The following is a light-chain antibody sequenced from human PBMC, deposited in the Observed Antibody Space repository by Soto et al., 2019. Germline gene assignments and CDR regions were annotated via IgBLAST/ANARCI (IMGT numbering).Light chain of an antibody. CDR3: LLYHGAAQV. Sequence: QAVVTQEPSLTVSPGGTVTLTCASSTGAVTSDYYPNWLQQKPGQAPRSLIHSTYTRHFWTPARFSGSLLGGKAALPVSDVQPEDEADYYCLLYHGAAQVFGGGIKVIVL. V-gene: IGLV7-43*01. CDR2: STY. CDR1: TGAVTSDYY. J-gene: IGLJ3*02.